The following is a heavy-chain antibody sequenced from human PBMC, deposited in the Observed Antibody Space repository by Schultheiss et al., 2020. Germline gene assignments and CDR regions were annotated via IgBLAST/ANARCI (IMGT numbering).Heavy chain of an antibody. CDR1: GYTFTSYG. CDR3: ARDLVSYYYYYGMDV. J-gene: IGHJ6*02. V-gene: IGHV1-18*01. D-gene: IGHD6-6*01. CDR2: ITAYNGNT. Sequence: ASVKVSCKASGYTFTSYGFTWVRQAPGQGLEWMGWITAYNGNTKYAQKFQGRVTMTRDTSTSTVYMELSSLRSEDTAVYYCARDLVSYYYYYGMDVWGQGTTVTVSS.